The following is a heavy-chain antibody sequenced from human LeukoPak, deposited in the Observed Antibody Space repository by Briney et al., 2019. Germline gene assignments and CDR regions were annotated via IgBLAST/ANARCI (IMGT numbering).Heavy chain of an antibody. CDR2: IYGGAHT. Sequence: PGGSLRLSCAASGFTISSNFMSWVRQAPGQGLEWVSVIYGGAHTYYADSVTGRFTISRDTFQGTLSLQMDSLRAEDTAVYYCARGPGYSSGWYFFDYWGRGTLVTVSS. CDR1: GFTISSNF. J-gene: IGHJ4*02. D-gene: IGHD6-13*01. V-gene: IGHV3-53*01. CDR3: ARGPGYSSGWYFFDY.